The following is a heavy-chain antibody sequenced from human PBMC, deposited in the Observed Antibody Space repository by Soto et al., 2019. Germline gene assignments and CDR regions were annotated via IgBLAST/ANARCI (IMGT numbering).Heavy chain of an antibody. V-gene: IGHV4-59*01. CDR2: IYYSGST. D-gene: IGHD4-17*01. Sequence: SETLSLTCTVSGGSISSYYWSWIRQPPGKGLEWIGYIYYSGSTNYNPSLKSRVTISVDTSKNQFSLKLSSVTAADTAVYYCARGYGDYDYWGQGTLVTVSS. CDR3: ARGYGDYDY. CDR1: GGSISSYY. J-gene: IGHJ4*02.